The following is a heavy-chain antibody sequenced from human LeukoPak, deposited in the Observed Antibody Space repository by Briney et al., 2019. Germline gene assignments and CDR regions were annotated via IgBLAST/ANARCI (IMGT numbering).Heavy chain of an antibody. CDR1: AFTFRSYG. CDR2: ITGSGGRT. J-gene: IGHJ4*02. CDR3: AKGGSSSWDYFDY. Sequence: GGSLRLSCATSAFTFRSYGMHWVRQAPDKGLEWVSAITGSGGRTYYADSVKGRFTISRDNSKNTLYLQMNSLRAEDTAVYYCAKGGSSSWDYFDYWGQGTLVTVSS. D-gene: IGHD6-13*01. V-gene: IGHV3-23*01.